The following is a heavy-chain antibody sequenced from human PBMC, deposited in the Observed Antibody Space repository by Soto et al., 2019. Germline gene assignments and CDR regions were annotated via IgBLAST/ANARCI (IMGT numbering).Heavy chain of an antibody. CDR1: GFTFSNYA. CDR3: ARRDGYNFDY. CDR2: ISSHGGST. V-gene: IGHV3-64*01. Sequence: EVQLVESGGGLVQPGGSLRLSCAASGFTFSNYAMHWVRQAPGKGLEYVSAISSHGGSTYYANSVKGRFTISRDNSKNTLYLQMGSLRAEDMAVYYCARRDGYNFDYWGQGTLVTVSS. D-gene: IGHD5-12*01. J-gene: IGHJ4*02.